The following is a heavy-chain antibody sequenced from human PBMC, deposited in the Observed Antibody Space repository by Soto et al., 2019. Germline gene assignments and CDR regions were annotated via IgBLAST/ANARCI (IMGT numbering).Heavy chain of an antibody. Sequence: GGSLRLSCAASGFTFSSCAMHWVRQAPGKGLEWVALISYDGSNKYYADSVKGRFTISRDNSKNTLYLQMNSLRDEDTAVYYCARDKRDLRFLEWSYYFDYWGQGTLVTVSS. J-gene: IGHJ4*02. V-gene: IGHV3-30-3*01. CDR2: ISYDGSNK. D-gene: IGHD3-3*01. CDR3: ARDKRDLRFLEWSYYFDY. CDR1: GFTFSSCA.